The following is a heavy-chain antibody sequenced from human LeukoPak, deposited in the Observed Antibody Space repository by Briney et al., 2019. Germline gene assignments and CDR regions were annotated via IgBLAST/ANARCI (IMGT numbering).Heavy chain of an antibody. V-gene: IGHV3-23*01. D-gene: IGHD4/OR15-4a*01. CDR1: GFTFSSYA. Sequence: PGGSLRLSCAASGFTFSSYAMSWVRQAPGKGLEWVSAISGSGGSTYYADSVKGRFTISRDNSKNTLYLQMNSLRAEDTAIYYCVTDGVRTIPFDYWGPGILVTVSS. CDR2: ISGSGGST. CDR3: VTDGVRTIPFDY. J-gene: IGHJ4*02.